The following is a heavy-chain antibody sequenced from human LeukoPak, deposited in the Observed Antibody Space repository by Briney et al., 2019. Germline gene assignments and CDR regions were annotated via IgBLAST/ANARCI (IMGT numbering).Heavy chain of an antibody. CDR1: GFTFSSYG. CDR3: AKEASFGSSWSFDY. J-gene: IGHJ4*02. CDR2: IWYDGSNK. D-gene: IGHD6-13*01. Sequence: GGSLRLSCAASGFTFSSYGMHWVRQAPGKGLEWVAVIWYDGSNKYYADSVKGRFTISRDNSKNTLYLQMNSLRVEDTAVYYCAKEASFGSSWSFDYWGQGTLVTVSS. V-gene: IGHV3-33*06.